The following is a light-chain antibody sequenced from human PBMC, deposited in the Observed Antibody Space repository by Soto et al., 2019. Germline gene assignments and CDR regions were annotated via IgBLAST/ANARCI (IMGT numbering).Light chain of an antibody. CDR1: ESVSSNY. CDR3: QQYGTSPFT. Sequence: EIVLTQSPGTLSLSPGEGATLSCRASESVSSNYLAWYQQKPGQPPRLLIYGASSRATGIPDRFSGGGSGTDFTLIISRLEPEDFAVFYCQQYGTSPFTFGPGTKVDIK. J-gene: IGKJ3*01. CDR2: GAS. V-gene: IGKV3-20*01.